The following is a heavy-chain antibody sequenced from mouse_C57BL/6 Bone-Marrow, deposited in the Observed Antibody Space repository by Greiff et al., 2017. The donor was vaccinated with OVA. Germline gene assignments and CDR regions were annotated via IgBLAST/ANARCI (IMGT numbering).Heavy chain of an antibody. CDR1: GFTFSSYG. V-gene: IGHV5-6*01. CDR3: ARHVLYYGNPAWFAY. J-gene: IGHJ3*01. D-gene: IGHD2-1*01. Sequence: EVQGVESGGDLVKPGGSLKLSCAASGFTFSSYGMSWVRQTPDKRLEWVATISSGGSYTYYPDSVKGRFTISRDNAKNTLYLQMSSLKSEDTAMYYCARHVLYYGNPAWFAYWGQGTLVTVSA. CDR2: ISSGGSYT.